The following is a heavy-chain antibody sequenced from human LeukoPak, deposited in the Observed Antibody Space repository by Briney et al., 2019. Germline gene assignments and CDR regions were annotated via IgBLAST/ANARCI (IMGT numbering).Heavy chain of an antibody. CDR2: GDYSGIA. J-gene: IGHJ4*02. V-gene: IGHV4-59*07. Sequence: SDTLSLTCTVSGGSISNYYWSWIRQPPGKRLEGVASGDYSGIARYHPSLESRVTMSVYTSKNQFSLKLTSVTAADSAVYYCARLALRYCSGGTCPYYFDHWGQGTLVTVSS. CDR3: ARLALRYCSGGTCPYYFDH. CDR1: GGSISNYY. D-gene: IGHD2-15*01.